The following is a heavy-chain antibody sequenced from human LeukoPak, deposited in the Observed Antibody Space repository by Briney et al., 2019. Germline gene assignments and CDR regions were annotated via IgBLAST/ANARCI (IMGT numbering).Heavy chain of an antibody. V-gene: IGHV3-23*01. J-gene: IGHJ4*02. D-gene: IGHD3-22*01. Sequence: GGSLRLSCAASGFTFSNNGMSWVRQSPGRGLEWVSGISGGGDTTYYAESVKGRFTISRDNSKNTLFLQMNSLTAEDTAVYYCAKTNGYYDYWGQGTLVAVFS. CDR1: GFTFSNNG. CDR2: ISGGGDTT. CDR3: AKTNGYYDY.